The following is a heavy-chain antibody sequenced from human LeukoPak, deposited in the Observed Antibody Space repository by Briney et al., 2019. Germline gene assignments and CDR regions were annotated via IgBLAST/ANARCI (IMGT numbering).Heavy chain of an antibody. CDR3: VRDDSPGFY. CDR1: GFTFGDYR. V-gene: IGHV3-49*04. Sequence: GGSLILSCPASGFTFGDYRMSWVRQAPGKGLEWVGFIRKRASGVTTEYAASVKGRFTISRDDSKSIAFLQMNSLRNEDTAIYYCVRDDSPGFYWGQGTLVTVSS. D-gene: IGHD5-18*01. J-gene: IGHJ4*02. CDR2: IRKRASGVTT.